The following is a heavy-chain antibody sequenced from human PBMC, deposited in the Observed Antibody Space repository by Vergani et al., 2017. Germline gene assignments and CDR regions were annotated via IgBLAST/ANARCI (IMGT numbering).Heavy chain of an antibody. J-gene: IGHJ5*02. CDR2: IKSDGSIT. CDR1: GFSFSGYW. V-gene: IGHV3-74*01. CDR3: AAYSGSSGLFDP. D-gene: IGHD6-6*01. Sequence: EVQLVESGGGLIHPGGSLRLSCEGSGFSFSGYWMHWVRQSPEKGLVWVSRIKSDGSITNYADSVKGRFTISRDNAKNTLYLEMNSLRGDDTAIYYCAAYSGSSGLFDPWGQGTLVTVSS.